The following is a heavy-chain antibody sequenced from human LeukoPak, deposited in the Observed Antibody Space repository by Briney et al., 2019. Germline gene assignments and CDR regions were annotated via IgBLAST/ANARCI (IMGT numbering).Heavy chain of an antibody. CDR3: ARDGHCSSTSCHGAFDI. CDR2: ISSNGGST. V-gene: IGHV3-64*01. D-gene: IGHD2-2*01. Sequence: GGSLRLSCEASGFTFSSFAMHWVRQAPGKGLEYVSAISSNGGSTYYANSVKGRFTISRDNSKKTLYLQMNSLRAEDTAVYYCARDGHCSSTSCHGAFDIWGQGTMVTVSS. CDR1: GFTFSSFA. J-gene: IGHJ3*02.